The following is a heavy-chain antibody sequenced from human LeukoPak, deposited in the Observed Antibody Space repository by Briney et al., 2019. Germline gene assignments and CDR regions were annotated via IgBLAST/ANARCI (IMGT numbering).Heavy chain of an antibody. D-gene: IGHD3-9*01. V-gene: IGHV4-39*01. J-gene: IGHJ5*02. CDR2: IYYSGST. Sequence: PSETLSLTCTVSGGSISSSSYYWGWIRQPPGKGLEWIGSIYYSGSTYYNPSLKSRVTISVDMSKNQFSLKLSSVTAADTAVYYCARQHGYYDILTGYYANWFDPWGQGTLVTVSS. CDR1: GGSISSSSYY. CDR3: ARQHGYYDILTGYYANWFDP.